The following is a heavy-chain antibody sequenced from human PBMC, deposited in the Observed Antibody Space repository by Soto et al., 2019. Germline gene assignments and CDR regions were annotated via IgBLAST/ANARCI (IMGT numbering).Heavy chain of an antibody. Sequence: VQLVESGGGLVKPGGSLRLSCAASGFTFSSYSMNGVRQAPGKGLEWVSSISSSSSYIYYADSVKGRFTISRHNAKNSLYLQMNSLRAEDTAVDYCARGGYSSGWLFDYWGQGTLVTVSS. CDR2: ISSSSSYI. V-gene: IGHV3-21*01. CDR3: ARGGYSSGWLFDY. CDR1: GFTFSSYS. J-gene: IGHJ4*02. D-gene: IGHD6-19*01.